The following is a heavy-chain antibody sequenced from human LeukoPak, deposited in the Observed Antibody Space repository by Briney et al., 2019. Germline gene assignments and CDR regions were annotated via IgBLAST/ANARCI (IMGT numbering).Heavy chain of an antibody. D-gene: IGHD1-14*01. CDR3: ARHGTISSESYFDY. CDR1: GVSISSYY. V-gene: IGHV4-59*08. J-gene: IGHJ4*02. Sequence: SETLSLTCTVSGVSISSYYWSWIRQPPGKGLEWIGYIYYSGSTNYNPSLKSRVTISVDTSKNQFSLKLSSVTAADTAVYYCARHGTISSESYFDYWGQGALVTVSS. CDR2: IYYSGST.